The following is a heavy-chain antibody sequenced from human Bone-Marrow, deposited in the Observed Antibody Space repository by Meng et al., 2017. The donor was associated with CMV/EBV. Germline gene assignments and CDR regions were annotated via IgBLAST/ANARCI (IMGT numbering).Heavy chain of an antibody. D-gene: IGHD4-11*01. V-gene: IGHV2-5*01. CDR2: IYWNDDK. CDR3: AHFMTTVTTGWFDP. CDR1: GCSLSTSGVG. Sequence: SGCSLSTSGVGVVWIRQPPGKALEWLALIYWNDDKRYSSSLKSRLTITKETSKNQVVLTMTDVDPVDTGTYYCAHFMTTVTTGWFDPWGQGILVTVSS. J-gene: IGHJ5*02.